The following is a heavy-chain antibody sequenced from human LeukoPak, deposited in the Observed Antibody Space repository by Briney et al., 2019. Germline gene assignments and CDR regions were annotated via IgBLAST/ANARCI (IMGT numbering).Heavy chain of an antibody. CDR3: ASRDCSGGSCHSEDY. D-gene: IGHD2-15*01. CDR1: GGSISSSSYS. Sequence: SETLSLTCTVSGGSISSSSYSWGWIRQPPGTGLEWIGSIYYSGITYYNPSLKSRVTISVDTSKSQFSLKLSSVTAADTAVYYCASRDCSGGSCHSEDYWGQGTLVTVSS. J-gene: IGHJ4*02. CDR2: IYYSGIT. V-gene: IGHV4-39*07.